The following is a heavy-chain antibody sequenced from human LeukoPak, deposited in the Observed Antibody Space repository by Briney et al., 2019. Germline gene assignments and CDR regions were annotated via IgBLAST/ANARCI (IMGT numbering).Heavy chain of an antibody. D-gene: IGHD1-20*01. CDR3: VPLNWNPPGDFDR. CDR2: ISSSSSTI. V-gene: IGHV3-48*01. J-gene: IGHJ4*02. Sequence: QPGGSLSLSCAASGFTFSTYSMNWVRQAPGKGLEWISYISSSSSTIYYADSVKGRFTISRDNAKNSLYLQMNSLRAEDTAVYYCVPLNWNPPGDFDRWGQGTLVTVSS. CDR1: GFTFSTYS.